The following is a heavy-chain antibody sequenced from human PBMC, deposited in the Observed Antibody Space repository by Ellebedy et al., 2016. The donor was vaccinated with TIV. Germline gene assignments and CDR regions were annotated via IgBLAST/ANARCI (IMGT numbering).Heavy chain of an antibody. V-gene: IGHV3-23*01. CDR1: GFTFSNYA. Sequence: GESLKISCAASGFTFSNYAMNWVRQAPGKGLEWVSAISGSGDNTYYADSVKGRFTISRDNSKNTVYLQIYSLRAEDTALYYCAKVPTLDYGDSGEFNYYYMDVWGKGATVTVSS. J-gene: IGHJ6*03. CDR2: ISGSGDNT. D-gene: IGHD4-17*01. CDR3: AKVPTLDYGDSGEFNYYYMDV.